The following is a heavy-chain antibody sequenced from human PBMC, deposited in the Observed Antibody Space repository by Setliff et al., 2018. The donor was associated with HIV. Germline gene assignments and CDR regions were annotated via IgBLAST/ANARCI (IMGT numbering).Heavy chain of an antibody. D-gene: IGHD5-18*01. CDR3: ARVFVDTAVLRVLEYYFDS. CDR2: MYYSGST. V-gene: IGHV4-39*07. J-gene: IGHJ4*02. CDR1: GGSISSSSYY. Sequence: VSGGSISSSSYYWGWVRQPPGKGLEWIGSMYYSGSTYYTPSLKSRITISLDTSKNQFSLRMRSVTAADTAVYYCARVFVDTAVLRVLEYYFDSWGRGTLVTVSS.